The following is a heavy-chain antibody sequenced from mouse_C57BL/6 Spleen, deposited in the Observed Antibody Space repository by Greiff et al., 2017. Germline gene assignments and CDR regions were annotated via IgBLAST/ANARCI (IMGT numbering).Heavy chain of an antibody. CDR1: GFSLSTFGMG. CDR2: IWWDDDK. D-gene: IGHD2-4*01. V-gene: IGHV8-8*01. Sequence: QVTLKESGPGILQPSQTLSLTCSFSGFSLSTFGMGVGWIRQPSGKGLEWLAHIWWDDDKYYNPALKSRLTISKDTSKNQVFLMIANVDTADTATYYCARPYDYDGPWFAYWGQGTLVTVSA. J-gene: IGHJ3*01. CDR3: ARPYDYDGPWFAY.